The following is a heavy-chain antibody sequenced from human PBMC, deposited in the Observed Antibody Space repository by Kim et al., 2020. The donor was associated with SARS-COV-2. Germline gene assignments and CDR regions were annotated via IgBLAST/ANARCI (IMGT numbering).Heavy chain of an antibody. D-gene: IGHD3-22*01. CDR3: AKDRPGSGYYPYYYYGMDV. CDR1: GFTFSSYG. V-gene: IGHV3-30*18. J-gene: IGHJ6*02. CDR2: ISYDGSNK. Sequence: GGSLRLSCAASGFTFSSYGMHWVRQAPGKGLEWVAVISYDGSNKYYADSVKGRFTISRDNSKNTLYLQMNSLRAEDTAVYYCAKDRPGSGYYPYYYYGMDVWGQGTTVTVSS.